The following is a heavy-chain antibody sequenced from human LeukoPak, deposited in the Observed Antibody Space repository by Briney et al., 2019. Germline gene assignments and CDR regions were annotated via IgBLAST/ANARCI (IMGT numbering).Heavy chain of an antibody. Sequence: GASVKVSCKASGYTFTGYYMHWVRQAPGQGLEWMGWINPNSGGTNYAQKFQGRVTMTRDTSISTAYMELSRLRSDDTAVYYCARALEYSSSPYYYDMVVWGKGTTVTVSS. CDR2: INPNSGGT. V-gene: IGHV1-2*02. CDR3: ARALEYSSSPYYYDMVV. J-gene: IGHJ6*03. CDR1: GYTFTGYY. D-gene: IGHD6-6*01.